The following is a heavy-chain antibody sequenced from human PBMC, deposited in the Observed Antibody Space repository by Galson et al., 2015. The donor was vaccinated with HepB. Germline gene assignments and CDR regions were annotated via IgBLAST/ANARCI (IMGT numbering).Heavy chain of an antibody. CDR3: ARERNLRYYYYYMDV. J-gene: IGHJ6*03. Sequence: LRLSCAASGFTFSDYYMSWIRQAPGKGLEWVSYMSYSGSTIYYADTVKGRFTISRDNAKNSLYLQMNSLRAEDTAVYYCARERNLRYYYYYMDVWGKGTTVTVSS. CDR1: GFTFSDYY. V-gene: IGHV3-11*01. CDR2: MSYSGSTI.